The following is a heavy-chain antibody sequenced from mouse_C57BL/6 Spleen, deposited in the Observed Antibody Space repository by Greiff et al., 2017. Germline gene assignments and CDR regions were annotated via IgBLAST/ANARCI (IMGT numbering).Heavy chain of an antibody. CDR3: ARGGSLYYAMDY. CDR1: GYSFTGYY. CDR2: INPSTGGT. D-gene: IGHD6-2*01. V-gene: IGHV1-42*01. Sequence: VQLQQSGPELVKPGASVKISCKASGYSFTGYYMNWVKQSPEKRLEWIGEINPSTGGTTYNQKFKAKATLTVDKSSSTAYMQLKSLTSEDAAVDYCARGGSLYYAMDYWGQGTSVTVSS. J-gene: IGHJ4*01.